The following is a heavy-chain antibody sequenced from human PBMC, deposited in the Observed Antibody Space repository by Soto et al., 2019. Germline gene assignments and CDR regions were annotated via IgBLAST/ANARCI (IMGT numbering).Heavy chain of an antibody. D-gene: IGHD3-10*01. Sequence: TSETLSLTCAVYGGSFSGYYWSWIRQPPGKGLEWIGEINHSGSTNYNPSLKSRVTISVDTSKNQFSLKLSSVTAADTAVYYCARIYVNYYGSGSYYNFDYWGQGTLVTVSS. CDR2: INHSGST. V-gene: IGHV4-34*01. CDR3: ARIYVNYYGSGSYYNFDY. CDR1: GGSFSGYY. J-gene: IGHJ4*02.